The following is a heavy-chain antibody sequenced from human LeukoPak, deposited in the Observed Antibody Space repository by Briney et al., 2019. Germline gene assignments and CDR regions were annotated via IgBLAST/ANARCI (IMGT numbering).Heavy chain of an antibody. Sequence: RSGGSLRLSCVVSGFRFSSYAMSWVRQAPGKGLEWVSAISGSGGSTYYADSVKGRFTISRDNSKNTLYLQMNSLRAEDTAVYYCAKGYSYGYYYFDYWGQGTLVTVSS. J-gene: IGHJ4*02. CDR2: ISGSGGST. CDR3: AKGYSYGYYYFDY. V-gene: IGHV3-23*01. D-gene: IGHD5-18*01. CDR1: GFRFSSYA.